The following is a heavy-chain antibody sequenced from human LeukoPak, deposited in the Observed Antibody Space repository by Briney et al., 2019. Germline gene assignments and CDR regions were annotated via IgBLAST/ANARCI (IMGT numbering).Heavy chain of an antibody. Sequence: PGGSLRLSCAASGITVSSNDMSWVRQAPGAGMEWVSVIYSGGSIYYAESVKGRFTISSDDSKNTLYLEMNSRRAEDTAAYYCAKDQSIAVAGFFDYWGQGTLVTVSS. CDR2: IYSGGSI. CDR1: GITVSSND. D-gene: IGHD6-19*01. J-gene: IGHJ4*02. V-gene: IGHV3-66*01. CDR3: AKDQSIAVAGFFDY.